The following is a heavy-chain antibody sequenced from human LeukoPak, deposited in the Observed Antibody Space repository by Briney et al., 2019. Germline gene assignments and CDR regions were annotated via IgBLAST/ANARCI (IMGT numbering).Heavy chain of an antibody. CDR2: IYYSGST. V-gene: IGHV4-59*08. CDR3: ARHYYDSSGYYVPGFFDY. D-gene: IGHD3-22*01. J-gene: IGHJ4*02. Sequence: SETLSLTCTVSGGSISSYYWSWIRQPPGKGLEWIGYIYYSGSTNYNPPLKSRVTISVDTSKNQFSLKLSSVTAADTAVYYCARHYYDSSGYYVPGFFDYWGQGTLVTVSS. CDR1: GGSISSYY.